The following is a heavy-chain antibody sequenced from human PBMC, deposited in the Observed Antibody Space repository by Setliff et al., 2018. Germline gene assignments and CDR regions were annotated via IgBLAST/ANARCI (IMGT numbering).Heavy chain of an antibody. D-gene: IGHD6-19*01. CDR1: GGSISSYY. J-gene: IGHJ6*03. CDR3: AREQWLDPPGYYYMDV. V-gene: IGHV4-4*07. Sequence: SSETLSLTCTVSGGSISSYYWSWIRQPAGKGLECIGHIYIGGSANYNPSLKSRVTMSIDTSKNQFSLKLNSVTAADMAVYYCAREQWLDPPGYYYMDVWAKGTMVTVSS. CDR2: IYIGGSA.